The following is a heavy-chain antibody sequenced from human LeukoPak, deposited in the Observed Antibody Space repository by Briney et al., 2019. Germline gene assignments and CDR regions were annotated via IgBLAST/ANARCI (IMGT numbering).Heavy chain of an antibody. V-gene: IGHV4-34*01. CDR3: ASPALSVAAAGTDY. CDR1: GGSFSGYY. J-gene: IGHJ4*02. D-gene: IGHD6-13*01. Sequence: SETLSLTCAVYGGSFSGYYWSWIRQPPGKGLEWIGEINYSGSTNYNPSLKSRVTISVDTSKNQFSLKLSSVTAADTAVYYCASPALSVAAAGTDYWGQGTLVTVSS. CDR2: INYSGST.